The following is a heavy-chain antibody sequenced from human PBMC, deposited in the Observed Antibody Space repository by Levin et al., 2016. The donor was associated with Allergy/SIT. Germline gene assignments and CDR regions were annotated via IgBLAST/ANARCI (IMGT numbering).Heavy chain of an antibody. CDR2: IDPSDSQS. CDR3: ARIPHKGVVPTTAY. V-gene: IGHV5-10-1*01. J-gene: IGHJ4*02. D-gene: IGHD2-15*01. Sequence: VRQMPGKGLEWMGRIDPSDSQSHYSPSFHGHVAMSVDKSISTAYLQWSSLKASDTAMYYCARIPHKGVVPTTAYWGQGTLVTVSS.